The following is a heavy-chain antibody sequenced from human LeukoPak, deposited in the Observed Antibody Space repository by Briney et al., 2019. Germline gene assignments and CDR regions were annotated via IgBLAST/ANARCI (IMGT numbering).Heavy chain of an antibody. D-gene: IGHD1-26*01. V-gene: IGHV3-21*01. Sequence: GGSLRLSCAASGFTFSSYSMNWVRQAPGKGLEWVSSISSSSSYIYYADSVKGRFTISRDNAKNSLYLQMNSLRAEDTAVYYCARDGEVGVGRWFDPWGQGTLVTVSS. CDR2: ISSSSSYI. J-gene: IGHJ5*02. CDR3: ARDGEVGVGRWFDP. CDR1: GFTFSSYS.